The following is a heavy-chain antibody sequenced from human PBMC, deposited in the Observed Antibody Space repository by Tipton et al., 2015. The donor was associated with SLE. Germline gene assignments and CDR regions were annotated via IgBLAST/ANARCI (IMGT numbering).Heavy chain of an antibody. CDR2: IKQDGSEK. J-gene: IGHJ1*01. Sequence: GSLRLSCAVSGFTFSSYWMSWVRQAPGKGLEWVANIKQDGSEKYYVDSVKGRFTISRDNAKNSLYLQMNSLRAEDTAFYYCARAGMVITVAEYFQHWGQGTLVTVSS. V-gene: IGHV3-7*03. D-gene: IGHD3-22*01. CDR3: ARAGMVITVAEYFQH. CDR1: GFTFSSYW.